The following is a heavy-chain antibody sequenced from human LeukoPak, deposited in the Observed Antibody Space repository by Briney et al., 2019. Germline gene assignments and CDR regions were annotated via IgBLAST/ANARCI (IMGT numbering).Heavy chain of an antibody. CDR3: ATRSIVVVVAATPGWFDP. V-gene: IGHV4-34*01. J-gene: IGHJ5*02. CDR1: GGSFSGYY. CDR2: INHSGST. D-gene: IGHD2-15*01. Sequence: SETLSLTCAVYGGSFSGYYWSWIRQPPGKGLEWIGEINHSGSTNHNPSLKSRVTISVDTSKNQFSLKLSSVTAADTAVYYCATRSIVVVVAATPGWFDPWGQGTLVTVSS.